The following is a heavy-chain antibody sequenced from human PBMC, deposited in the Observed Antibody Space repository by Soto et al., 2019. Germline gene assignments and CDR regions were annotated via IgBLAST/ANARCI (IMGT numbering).Heavy chain of an antibody. D-gene: IGHD6-19*01. J-gene: IGHJ5*02. Sequence: VQLVESGGGLVKPGGSLRLSCAASGFAFSDYSMNWVRQAPGKGLEWVSFIRTTSTIIYYAASVKGRFTISRDDAKNSLHLQMNSLRDDDTAVYYCARGGFSSGWRFDPWGQGTLVTVS. V-gene: IGHV3-48*02. CDR3: ARGGFSSGWRFDP. CDR1: GFAFSDYS. CDR2: IRTTSTII.